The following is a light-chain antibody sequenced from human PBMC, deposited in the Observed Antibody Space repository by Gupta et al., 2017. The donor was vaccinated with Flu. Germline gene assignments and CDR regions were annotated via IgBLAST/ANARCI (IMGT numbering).Light chain of an antibody. CDR1: QSVLFSSNNKNY. CDR2: WAS. CDR3: QQHYSLGVRT. V-gene: IGKV4-1*01. Sequence: DIVMTQSPDSLAVSLGERATINCKSSQSVLFSSNNKNYLSWYQQKPGQPPKLLIYWASTRESGVPDRFSGSGSGTDFTLTISSLQAEDVAVYYCQQHYSLGVRTFGQGTKVEIK. J-gene: IGKJ1*01.